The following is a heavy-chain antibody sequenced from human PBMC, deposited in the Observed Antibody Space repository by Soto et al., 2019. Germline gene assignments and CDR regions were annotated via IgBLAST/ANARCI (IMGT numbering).Heavy chain of an antibody. CDR1: GGTFSSYA. CDR3: ARSQGSSTSLEIYYYYYCGMDV. Sequence: QVQLVQSGAEVKKPGSSVKVSCKASGGTFSSYAISWVRQAPGQGLEWMGGIIPISDTTNYAQKCQGRVTITADESTSTAYMELSSLRSEDTAVYYCARSQGSSTSLEIYYYYYCGMDVWGQGTTVTVSS. J-gene: IGHJ6*02. V-gene: IGHV1-69*01. D-gene: IGHD2-2*01. CDR2: IIPISDTT.